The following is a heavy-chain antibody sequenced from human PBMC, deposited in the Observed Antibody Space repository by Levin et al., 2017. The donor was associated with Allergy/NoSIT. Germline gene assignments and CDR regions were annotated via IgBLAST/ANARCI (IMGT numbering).Heavy chain of an antibody. CDR3: ARRSFYSNYGYYYYYYMDV. V-gene: IGHV4-59*01. Sequence: GSLRLSCTVSGGSISSYYWSWIRQPPGKGLEWIGYIYYSGSTNYNPSLKSRVTISVDTSKNQFSLKLSSVTAADTAVYYCARRSFYSNYGYYYYYYMDVWGKGTTVTVSS. J-gene: IGHJ6*03. CDR1: GGSISSYY. CDR2: IYYSGST. D-gene: IGHD4-11*01.